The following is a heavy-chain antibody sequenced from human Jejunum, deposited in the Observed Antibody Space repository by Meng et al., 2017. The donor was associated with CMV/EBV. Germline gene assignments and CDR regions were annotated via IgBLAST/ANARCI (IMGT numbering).Heavy chain of an antibody. D-gene: IGHD2-2*01. Sequence: MNWFRRAPGKGLARVSHISTWRGSTYNTDSVKGRLTISRDNAKKSLYVQMNSLRAEDTAMYFCARDMCTTTSCYGRLNYYYYAMDVWGQGTTVTVSS. V-gene: IGHV3-48*04. J-gene: IGHJ6*02. CDR3: ARDMCTTTSCYGRLNYYYYAMDV. CDR2: ISTWRGST.